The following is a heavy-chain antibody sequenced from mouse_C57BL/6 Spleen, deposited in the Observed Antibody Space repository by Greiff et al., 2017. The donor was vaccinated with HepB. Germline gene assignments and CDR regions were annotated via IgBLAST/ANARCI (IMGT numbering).Heavy chain of an antibody. Sequence: VKLVESGPELVKPGASVKISCKASGYSFTSYYIHWVKQRPGQGLEWIGWIYPGSGNTKYNEKFKGKATLTADTSSSTAYMQLSSLTSEDSAVYYCARGSSYGYFDYWGQGTTLTVSS. V-gene: IGHV1-66*01. D-gene: IGHD1-1*01. CDR3: ARGSSYGYFDY. CDR2: IYPGSGNT. J-gene: IGHJ2*01. CDR1: GYSFTSYY.